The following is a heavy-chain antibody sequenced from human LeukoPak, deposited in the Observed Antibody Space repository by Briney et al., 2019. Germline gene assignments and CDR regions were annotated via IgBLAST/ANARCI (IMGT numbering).Heavy chain of an antibody. V-gene: IGHV1-69*04. CDR3: ARDLRGSSSWYDY. J-gene: IGHJ4*02. CDR2: IIPILGIT. CDR1: EDTFNSYG. D-gene: IGHD6-13*01. Sequence: ASVKVSCKASEDTFNSYGISWVRQAPGQGLEWMGRIIPILGITNYAQKFQGRVTITADKSTNTAYMELSSLRSEDTAVFYCARDLRGSSSWYDYWGQGTLVTVSS.